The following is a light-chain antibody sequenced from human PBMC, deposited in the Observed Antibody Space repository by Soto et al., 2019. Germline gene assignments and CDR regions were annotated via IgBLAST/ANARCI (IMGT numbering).Light chain of an antibody. CDR2: DAS. J-gene: IGKJ2*01. Sequence: EIVLTQSPATLSLSPGERATLSCRASQSVSSYLAWYQQKPGQAPRLLIYDASNRATGIPARFSGSGSRTDFTRTISSLEPEDFAVYYCQQRSNWPPYTFGQGTKLEIK. CDR3: QQRSNWPPYT. CDR1: QSVSSY. V-gene: IGKV3-11*01.